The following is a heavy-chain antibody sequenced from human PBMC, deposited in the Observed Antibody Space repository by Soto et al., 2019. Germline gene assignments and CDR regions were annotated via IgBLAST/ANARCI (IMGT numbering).Heavy chain of an antibody. CDR1: GFTVSSNY. J-gene: IGHJ4*02. D-gene: IGHD2-15*01. Sequence: EVQLVETGGGLIQPGGSLRLSCAVSGFTVSSNYMSWVRQAPGKGLEWLSLIYSGGSTYYADSVKGRFTISRDNSKNTLDLQMHSLRAEDTAVYYCARVCSGVYFNYWGQGTLVSVSS. CDR3: ARVCSGVYFNY. V-gene: IGHV3-53*02. CDR2: IYSGGST.